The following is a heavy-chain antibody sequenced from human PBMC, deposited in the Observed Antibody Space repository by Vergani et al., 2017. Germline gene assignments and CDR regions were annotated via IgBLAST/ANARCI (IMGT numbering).Heavy chain of an antibody. CDR2: ISWNSGSI. D-gene: IGHD3-10*01. Sequence: EVQLVESGGGLVQTGRSLRLSCAASGFTVDDYAMHWVRQAPGKGLEWVSGISWNSGSIGYADSVKGRFTISRDNAKNSLYLQMNSLRAEDTALYYCAKPMAPLVYYYYMDVWGKGTTVTVSS. CDR3: AKPMAPLVYYYYMDV. CDR1: GFTVDDYA. J-gene: IGHJ6*03. V-gene: IGHV3-9*01.